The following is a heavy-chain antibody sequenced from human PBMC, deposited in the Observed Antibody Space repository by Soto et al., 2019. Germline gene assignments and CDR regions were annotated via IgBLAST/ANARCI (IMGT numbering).Heavy chain of an antibody. J-gene: IGHJ4*02. Sequence: ASVKVSCKASGYTFTSYYMHWVRQAPGQGLEWMGIINPSGGSTSYAQKFQGRVTMTRDTSTSTVYMELSSLRSEDTAVYYCASSGKYIAAAGTRGYFDYWGQGTLVTVSS. V-gene: IGHV1-46*03. CDR3: ASSGKYIAAAGTRGYFDY. CDR2: INPSGGST. D-gene: IGHD6-13*01. CDR1: GYTFTSYY.